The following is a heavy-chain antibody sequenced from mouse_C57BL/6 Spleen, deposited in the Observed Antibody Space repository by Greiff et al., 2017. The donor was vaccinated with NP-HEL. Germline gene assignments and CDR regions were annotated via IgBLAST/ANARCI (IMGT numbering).Heavy chain of an antibody. J-gene: IGHJ4*01. CDR1: GYSFTGYY. CDR2: INPSTGGT. D-gene: IGHD1-1*01. CDR3: ERYATTTDYAMDY. V-gene: IGHV1-42*01. Sequence: VQLQQSGPELVKPGASVKISCKASGYSFTGYYMNWVQQSPEKSLEWIGEINPSTGGTTYNQKFKAKATLTVDKSSSTAYMQLKALTSEDSAVYYCERYATTTDYAMDYWGQGTSVTVSS.